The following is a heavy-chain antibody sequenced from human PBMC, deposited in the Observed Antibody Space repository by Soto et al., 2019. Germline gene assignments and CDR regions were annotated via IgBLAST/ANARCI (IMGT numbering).Heavy chain of an antibody. CDR3: ASSGDWLSLDY. CDR2: ISAYNGNT. Sequence: ASVKVSCKASCYTFTSYGISWGPQASGQGLEWMGWISAYNGNTNYAQKLQGRVTMTTDTSTSTAYMELRSLRSDDTAVYYCASSGDWLSLDYWGQGTLVTVSS. CDR1: CYTFTSYG. D-gene: IGHD3-9*01. V-gene: IGHV1-18*01. J-gene: IGHJ4*02.